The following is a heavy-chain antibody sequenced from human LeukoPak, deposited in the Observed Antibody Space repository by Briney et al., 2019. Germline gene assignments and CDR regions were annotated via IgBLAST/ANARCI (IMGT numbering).Heavy chain of an antibody. CDR2: ISGSGGST. Sequence: GGSLRLSCAASGFIFSSYSMNWVRQAPGKGLEWVSAISGSGGSTYYADSVKGRFTISRDNSKNTLYLQMNSLRAEDTAVYYCARRSSGWREPDYWGQGTLVTVSS. V-gene: IGHV3-23*01. D-gene: IGHD6-19*01. J-gene: IGHJ4*02. CDR3: ARRSSGWREPDY. CDR1: GFIFSSYS.